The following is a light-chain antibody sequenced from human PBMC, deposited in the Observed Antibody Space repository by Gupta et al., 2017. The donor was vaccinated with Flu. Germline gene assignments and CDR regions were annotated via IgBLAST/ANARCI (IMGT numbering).Light chain of an antibody. V-gene: IGKV4-1*01. CDR3: QQYYSTPLT. CDR1: QSVLYSSNNKNN. Sequence: DIVMTQSPDSLAVSLGERAPINCKSSQSVLYSSNNKNNLAWYQQKPGQPPKLLIYWASSRDSGVPDRFSGSGSGTDFTLTISSLQAEDVAVYYCQQYYSTPLTFGGGTTVVIK. J-gene: IGKJ4*01. CDR2: WAS.